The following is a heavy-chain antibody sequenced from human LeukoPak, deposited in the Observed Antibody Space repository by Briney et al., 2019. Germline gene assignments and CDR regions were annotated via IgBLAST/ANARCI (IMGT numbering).Heavy chain of an antibody. J-gene: IGHJ4*02. D-gene: IGHD6-19*01. CDR3: ARGGSLDY. CDR1: GFTFSSYE. Sequence: GGSLSLSCAASGFTFSSYEMNWVRQAPGKGLEWVSKISSGSAIYYADSVKGRFTISRDNAKSTLYLQMDSLRVEDTAVYYCARGGSLDYWGQGTLVTVSS. CDR2: ISSGSAI. V-gene: IGHV3-48*03.